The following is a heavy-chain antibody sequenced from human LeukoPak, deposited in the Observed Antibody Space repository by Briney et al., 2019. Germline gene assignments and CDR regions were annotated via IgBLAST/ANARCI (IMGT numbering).Heavy chain of an antibody. V-gene: IGHV3-23*01. D-gene: IGHD3-10*01. CDR2: ISGSGGST. CDR1: GFTFSSYA. J-gene: IGHJ4*02. Sequence: GSLRLSCAASGFTFSSYAMSWVRQAPGKGLEWVSAISGSGGSTYYADSVKGRFTISRDNSKNTLYLQMNSLRAEDTAVYYCAKDNWYYYGSGSYFHFDYWGQGTLVTVSS. CDR3: AKDNWYYYGSGSYFHFDY.